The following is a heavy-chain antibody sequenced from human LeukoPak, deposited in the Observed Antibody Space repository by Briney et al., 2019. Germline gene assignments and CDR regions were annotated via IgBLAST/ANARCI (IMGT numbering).Heavy chain of an antibody. Sequence: ASVKVSCKASGYTFTSYGISWVRQAPGQGLEWMGWISAYNGNTNYAQKLQGRVTMTTDTSTSTAYMELRSLRSDDTAVYYCARVGLRYFDWHPYDYWGQGTLVTVSS. J-gene: IGHJ4*02. CDR2: ISAYNGNT. CDR3: ARVGLRYFDWHPYDY. CDR1: GYTFTSYG. V-gene: IGHV1-18*01. D-gene: IGHD3-9*01.